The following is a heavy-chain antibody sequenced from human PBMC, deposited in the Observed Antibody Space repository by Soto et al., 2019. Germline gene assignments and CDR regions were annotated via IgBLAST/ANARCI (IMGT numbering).Heavy chain of an antibody. Sequence: SVKVSCKASGGTFSSYTISWVRQAPGQGLEWMGRIIPILGIANYAQKFQGRVTITADKSTSTAYMELSSLRSEDTAVYYCARDQYDILTGDYYYYYMDVWGKGTTVTVSS. J-gene: IGHJ6*03. V-gene: IGHV1-69*04. CDR3: ARDQYDILTGDYYYYYMDV. CDR2: IIPILGIA. D-gene: IGHD3-9*01. CDR1: GGTFSSYT.